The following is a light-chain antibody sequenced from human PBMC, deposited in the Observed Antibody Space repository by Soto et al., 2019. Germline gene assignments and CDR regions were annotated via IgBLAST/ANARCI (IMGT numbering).Light chain of an antibody. CDR3: TSFAGINNFLV. Sequence: SALTQPPSASGSPGQSVTISCTGTSSDVGGYNYVSWYQQHPGKAPKLIIYEVTKRPSGVPDRFSGSKSGNTASLTVSGLQAEDEADYYCTSFAGINNFLVFGGGTKLTVL. J-gene: IGLJ2*01. CDR2: EVT. CDR1: SSDVGGYNY. V-gene: IGLV2-8*01.